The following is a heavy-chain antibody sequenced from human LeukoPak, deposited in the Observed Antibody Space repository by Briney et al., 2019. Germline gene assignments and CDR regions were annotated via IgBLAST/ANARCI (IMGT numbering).Heavy chain of an antibody. CDR2: ISSSGSTI. J-gene: IGHJ4*02. CDR1: GFTFSDYY. D-gene: IGHD3/OR15-3a*01. Sequence: GGSLRLSCAASGFTFSDYYMSWIRQAPGKGLERVSYISSSGSTIYYADSVKGRFTISRDNAKNSLYLQMNSLRAEDTAVYYCARDHMNLQVDYWGQGTLVTVSS. V-gene: IGHV3-11*04. CDR3: ARDHMNLQVDY.